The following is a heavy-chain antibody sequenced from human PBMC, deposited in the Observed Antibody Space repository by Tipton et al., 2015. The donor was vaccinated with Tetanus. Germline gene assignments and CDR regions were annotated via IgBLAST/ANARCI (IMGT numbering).Heavy chain of an antibody. CDR3: ARDPPSSGFALDV. CDR1: GFTFXXXX. Sequence: SLRLSCAASGFTFXXXXMHXVRQXXGKGLEWVGFTWFEGXXXXXXXPVKXXFTISRDNSRNTLYLQMNSLRAEDTAVYYCARDPPSSGFALDVWGRGTMVTVSS. J-gene: IGHJ3*01. V-gene: IGHV3-33*01. D-gene: IGHD3-22*01. CDR2: TWFEGXXX.